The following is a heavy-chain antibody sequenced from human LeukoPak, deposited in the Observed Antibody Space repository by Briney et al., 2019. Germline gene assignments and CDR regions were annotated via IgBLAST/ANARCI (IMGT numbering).Heavy chain of an antibody. D-gene: IGHD3-22*01. CDR2: TYYRSNRSQWYN. CDR3: AREETSGYYSAFDY. CDR1: GGSVSSNSAA. Sequence: PSQTLSLTCAISGGSVSSNSAAWNWIRQSPSRGLEWLGRTYYRSNRSQWYNDYAVSVKSRITINPDTSKNQFSLQLNSVTPEDTAVYYCAREETSGYYSAFDYWGQGTLVTVSS. J-gene: IGHJ4*02. V-gene: IGHV6-1*01.